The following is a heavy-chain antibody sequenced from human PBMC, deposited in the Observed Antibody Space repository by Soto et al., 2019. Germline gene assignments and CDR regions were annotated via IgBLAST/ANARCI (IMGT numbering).Heavy chain of an antibody. CDR1: GYTFTSYG. V-gene: IGHV1-18*01. D-gene: IGHD2-2*01. Sequence: QVQLVQSGAEVKKPGASVKVSCKASGYTFTSYGISWVRQAPGQGLEWMGWISAYNGNTNYAQKLQGRVTMTTDTSTSTADMELRSLRSDDTAVYYCARVSGDIVVVPAATPYYYYGMDVRGQGTTVTVSS. J-gene: IGHJ6*02. CDR2: ISAYNGNT. CDR3: ARVSGDIVVVPAATPYYYYGMDV.